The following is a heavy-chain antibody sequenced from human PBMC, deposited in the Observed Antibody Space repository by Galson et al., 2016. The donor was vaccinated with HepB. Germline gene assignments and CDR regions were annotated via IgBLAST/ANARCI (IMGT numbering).Heavy chain of an antibody. Sequence: SVKVSCKASGFTFTDYFIHWVRQAPGQGLEWMGRINPSSVDTNYAQNFQGRVTLTRDTSISTAYMELTSLTSDDTAVYYCARSISVSVNLYFDFWGQGTLVTVSS. CDR2: INPSSVDT. CDR3: ARSISVSVNLYFDF. CDR1: GFTFTDYF. V-gene: IGHV1-2*06. J-gene: IGHJ4*02. D-gene: IGHD3-9*01.